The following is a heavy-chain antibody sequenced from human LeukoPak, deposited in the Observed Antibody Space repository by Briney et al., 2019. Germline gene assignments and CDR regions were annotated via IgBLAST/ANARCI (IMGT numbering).Heavy chain of an antibody. CDR2: ISWDGGST. V-gene: IGHV3-43D*04. CDR3: AKDRRDIVATFYMDV. J-gene: IGHJ6*03. Sequence: GGSLRLSCAASGFTFDDYAMHWIRQAPGKGLEWVSLISWDGGSTYYADSVKGRFTISRDNSKNSLYLQMNSLRAEDTALYYCAKDRRDIVATFYMDVWGKGTTVTVSS. CDR1: GFTFDDYA. D-gene: IGHD5-12*01.